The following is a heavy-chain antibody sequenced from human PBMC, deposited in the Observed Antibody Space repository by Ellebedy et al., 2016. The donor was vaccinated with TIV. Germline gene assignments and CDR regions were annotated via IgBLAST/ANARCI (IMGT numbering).Heavy chain of an antibody. CDR3: ARGYYASGSYPASDI. CDR1: GYTFTSYD. D-gene: IGHD3-10*01. CDR2: INPNSGGT. J-gene: IGHJ3*02. Sequence: AASVKVSCKASGYTFTSYDINWVRQATGQGLEWMGWINPNSGGTNYAQKFQGWVTMTRDTSISTAYMELSRLRSDDTAVYYCARGYYASGSYPASDIWGQGTMVTVSS. V-gene: IGHV1-2*04.